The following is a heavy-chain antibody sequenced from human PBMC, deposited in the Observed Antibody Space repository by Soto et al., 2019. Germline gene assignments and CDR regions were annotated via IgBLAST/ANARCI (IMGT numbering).Heavy chain of an antibody. CDR3: ARASDYLFDY. Sequence: EVQLEESGGGLVHPGESLRLSCRASGFPFNSHWMTWVRQAPGTGLEWVANIKPDGSGKYYVESLEGRVTISRDNAKNSVYLEIVSLRAEDSALYYCARASDYLFDYWGLGTLVTVSS. J-gene: IGHJ4*02. V-gene: IGHV3-7*04. CDR1: GFPFNSHW. CDR2: IKPDGSGK. D-gene: IGHD6-25*01.